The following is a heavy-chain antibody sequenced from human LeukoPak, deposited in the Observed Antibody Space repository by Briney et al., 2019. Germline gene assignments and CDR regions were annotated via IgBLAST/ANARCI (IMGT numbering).Heavy chain of an antibody. CDR2: ISWNSGSI. CDR3: AKGTGSYIHDAFDI. D-gene: IGHD3-10*01. V-gene: IGHV3-9*01. CDR1: GFTFDDYA. J-gene: IGHJ3*02. Sequence: PGGSPRLSCAASGFTFDDYAMHWVRQAPGKGLEWVSGISWNSGSIGYAGSVKGRFTISRDNAKNSLYLQMNSLRAEDTALYYCAKGTGSYIHDAFDIWGQGTMVTVSS.